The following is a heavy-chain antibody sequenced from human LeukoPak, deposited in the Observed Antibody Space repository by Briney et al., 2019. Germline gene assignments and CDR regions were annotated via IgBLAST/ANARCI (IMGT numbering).Heavy chain of an antibody. Sequence: ASVKVSCKTSGYTFTGYYMHWVRQAPGQGLEWMGWINPNGDTNYAQRFQGRVTMTRDTSISTAYVELSRLRSDDTAVYYCARPLSGGYADFDYWGQGTLVTVSS. CDR3: ARPLSGGYADFDY. D-gene: IGHD1-26*01. CDR1: GYTFTGYY. J-gene: IGHJ4*02. V-gene: IGHV1-2*02. CDR2: INPNGDT.